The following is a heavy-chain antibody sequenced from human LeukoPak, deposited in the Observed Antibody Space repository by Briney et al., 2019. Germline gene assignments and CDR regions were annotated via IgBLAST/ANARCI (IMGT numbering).Heavy chain of an antibody. CDR3: ARQDLYYYDSNYHFDY. CDR2: IYYSGST. CDR1: GGSISSYY. J-gene: IGHJ4*02. D-gene: IGHD3-22*01. V-gene: IGHV4-59*08. Sequence: PSETLSLTCTVSGGSISSYYWSWIRQPPGKGLEWIGYIYYSGSTNYNPSLKSRVAISVDTSKNQFSLKLSSVTAAGTAVYYCARQDLYYYDSNYHFDYWGQGTLVTVSS.